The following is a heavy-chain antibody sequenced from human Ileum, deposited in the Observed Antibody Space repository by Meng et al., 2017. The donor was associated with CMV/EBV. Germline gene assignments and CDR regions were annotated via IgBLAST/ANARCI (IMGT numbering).Heavy chain of an antibody. V-gene: IGHV1-69*05. CDR2: IIPIFGTP. Sequence: VKISCKSSGGSFSTVAMAWVRQAPGQGLEWIGGIIPIFGTPKYAQNFQDRLAITTDESRGTVYMELSSLTSNDTAVYYCARGNWFDPWGQGTLVTVSS. J-gene: IGHJ5*02. CDR3: ARGNWFDP. CDR1: GGSFSTVA.